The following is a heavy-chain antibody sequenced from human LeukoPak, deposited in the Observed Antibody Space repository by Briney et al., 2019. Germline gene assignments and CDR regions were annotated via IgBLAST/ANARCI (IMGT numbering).Heavy chain of an antibody. CDR2: ISAYNGNT. D-gene: IGHD3-22*01. V-gene: IGHV1-18*01. Sequence: ASVKVSCKASGYTFTSYGISWVRQAPGQGLEWMGWISAYNGNTNYAQKLQGRVTMTTDTSTRTAYMELRSLRSDDTAVYYCARDHYYDSRGGFDYWGQGTLVTVSS. J-gene: IGHJ4*02. CDR3: ARDHYYDSRGGFDY. CDR1: GYTFTSYG.